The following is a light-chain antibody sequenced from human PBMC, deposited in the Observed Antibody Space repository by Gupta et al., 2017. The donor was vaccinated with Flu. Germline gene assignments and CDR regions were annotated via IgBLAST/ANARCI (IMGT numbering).Light chain of an antibody. Sequence: QSVLTLPPSVSGALGQMVTISCTGSSSNIGAGYNVHWYQQLPGTPPKLLIYGNSNRPSGVPDRFSGSKSGTSASLAITGLQAEYEADYYCQSYDSIRSCSVFGGGTKLTVL. V-gene: IGLV1-40*01. J-gene: IGLJ2*01. CDR1: SSNIGAGYN. CDR2: GNS. CDR3: QSYDSIRSCSV.